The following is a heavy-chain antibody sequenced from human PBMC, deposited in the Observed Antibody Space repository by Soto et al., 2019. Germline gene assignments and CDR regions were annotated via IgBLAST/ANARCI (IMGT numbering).Heavy chain of an antibody. CDR2: ISYDGSNK. J-gene: IGHJ5*02. Sequence: AGSLRPSCAASGFTFSSYGMHRVRQAPGKGLEWVAVISYDGSNKYYADSVKGRFTISRDNSKNTLYLQMNSLRAEDTAVYYCARAGIAVAGSSGEWFDPWGQGT. D-gene: IGHD6-19*01. V-gene: IGHV3-30*03. CDR3: ARAGIAVAGSSGEWFDP. CDR1: GFTFSSYG.